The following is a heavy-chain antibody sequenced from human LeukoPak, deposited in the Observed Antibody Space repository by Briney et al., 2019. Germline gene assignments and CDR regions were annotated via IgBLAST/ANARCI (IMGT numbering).Heavy chain of an antibody. Sequence: PSETLSLTCTVSGGSISSGGYYWSWIRQHPGKGLEWIGNTYYSGSTYYNPSLKSRVTISVDMSRNQFSLKLSSVTAADTAVYYCARALDYYDIRVWDYWGQGTLVTVSS. CDR2: TYYSGST. CDR3: ARALDYYDIRVWDY. CDR1: GGSISSGGYY. D-gene: IGHD3-22*01. J-gene: IGHJ4*02. V-gene: IGHV4-31*03.